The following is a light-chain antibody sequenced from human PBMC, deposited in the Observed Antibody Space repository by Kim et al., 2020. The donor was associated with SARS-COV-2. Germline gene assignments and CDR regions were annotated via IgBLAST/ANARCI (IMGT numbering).Light chain of an antibody. CDR3: QQYYSYPRT. CDR1: QGISSY. J-gene: IGKJ2*01. Sequence: AIRMTQSPSSLSASTGDRVTITCRASQGISSYLAWYQQKPGKAPKLLIYAASTLQSGVPSRFSGSGSGTDFTHTISCLQSEDFATYYCQQYYSYPRTFGQETKLEI. CDR2: AAS. V-gene: IGKV1-8*01.